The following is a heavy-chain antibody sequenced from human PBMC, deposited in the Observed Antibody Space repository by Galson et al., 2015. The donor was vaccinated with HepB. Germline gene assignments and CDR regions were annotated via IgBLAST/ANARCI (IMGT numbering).Heavy chain of an antibody. CDR3: ARNFHLSGRYYQDY. V-gene: IGHV3-72*01. J-gene: IGHJ4*02. CDR2: SRHKAYRYTT. D-gene: IGHD3-22*01. Sequence: SLRLSCAVSGFTFSDHYIDWVRQAPGKGLEWVGRSRHKAYRYTTEYAASVKGRFTISRDESNNLLFLQMSSLETGDTAVYYCARNFHLSGRYYQDYWGQGTLVTVSS. CDR1: GFTFSDHY.